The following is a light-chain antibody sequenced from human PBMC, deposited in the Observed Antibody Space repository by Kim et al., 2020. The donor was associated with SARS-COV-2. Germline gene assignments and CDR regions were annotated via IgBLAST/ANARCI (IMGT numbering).Light chain of an antibody. CDR2: DDD. Sequence: APGVTARSTCGGNSIGSKCVHWYQQKSGQAPVVVIYDDDDRPSGIPERFSGSNSGNTAALTISRVEAGDEADYHCQVWDSASDHWVFGGGTKLTVL. CDR1: SIGSKC. V-gene: IGLV3-21*02. CDR3: QVWDSASDHWV. J-gene: IGLJ3*02.